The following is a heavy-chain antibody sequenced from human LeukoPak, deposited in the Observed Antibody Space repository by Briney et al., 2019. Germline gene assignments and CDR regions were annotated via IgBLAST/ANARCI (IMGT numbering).Heavy chain of an antibody. V-gene: IGHV4-59*01. CDR2: IFYSGST. J-gene: IGHJ5*02. D-gene: IGHD2-8*01. Sequence: SSETLSLTCTVSGGSISSYYWSWIRQPPGKGLEWIGFIFYSGSTNYNPSLKSRATILGDTSKNQISLKLSSVTAADTAVYYCPRGYCTDGVCYTFDPWGQGTLVTVSS. CDR1: GGSISSYY. CDR3: PRGYCTDGVCYTFDP.